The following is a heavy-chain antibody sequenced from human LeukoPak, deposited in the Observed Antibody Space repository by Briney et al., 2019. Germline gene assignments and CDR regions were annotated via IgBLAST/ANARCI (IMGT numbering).Heavy chain of an antibody. D-gene: IGHD5-12*01. Sequence: PGGSLRLSCAASGFTFSTYAMNWVRQAPGKGLEWLSCIDSDSTTIFYSDSVKGRFTISRDNAKNSLYLQMNSLRAEDTAVYYCVRETGWLFDFWGQGTLVIVSS. J-gene: IGHJ4*02. CDR3: VRETGWLFDF. CDR2: IDSDSTTI. CDR1: GFTFSTYA. V-gene: IGHV3-48*01.